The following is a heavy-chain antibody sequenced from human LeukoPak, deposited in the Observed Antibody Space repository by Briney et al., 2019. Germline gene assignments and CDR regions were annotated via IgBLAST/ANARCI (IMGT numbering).Heavy chain of an antibody. CDR3: ARWVVAADYYYYMDV. V-gene: IGHV4-34*01. CDR2: INHSGST. CDR1: GGSFSAYY. D-gene: IGHD2-15*01. Sequence: PSETLSLTCAVYGGSFSAYYWSWIRQPPGKGLEGIGEINHSGSTNYNPSLKSRVTISVDTSKNQFSLKLTSVTAADTAVYYCARWVVAADYYYYMDVWGKGTTVTVSS. J-gene: IGHJ6*03.